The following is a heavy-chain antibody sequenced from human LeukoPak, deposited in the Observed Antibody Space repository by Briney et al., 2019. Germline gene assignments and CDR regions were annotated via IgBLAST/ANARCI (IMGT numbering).Heavy chain of an antibody. CDR1: GGSFSGYY. D-gene: IGHD3-3*01. Sequence: SETLSLTCAVYGGSFSGYYWSWIRQPPGKGLEWIGEINHSGSTNYNPSLKSRVTISVDTSKNQFSLKLSSVTAADTAVYYCARGGDFWSGYYGPSQGDYWGQGTLVTASS. V-gene: IGHV4-34*01. CDR3: ARGGDFWSGYYGPSQGDY. CDR2: INHSGST. J-gene: IGHJ4*02.